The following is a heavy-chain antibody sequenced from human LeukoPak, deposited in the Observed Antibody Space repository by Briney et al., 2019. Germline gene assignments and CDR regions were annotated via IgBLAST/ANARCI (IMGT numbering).Heavy chain of an antibody. Sequence: PSGTLSLTCTVSGGSFSSYYWTWIRQPAGKGLEWIGRIYNSGTTNYSPSLESRVTMSLDTSKNRFSLSLSSVTAADTAVYYCARDRLGATGHWRIDVWGRGTLVTVSS. J-gene: IGHJ2*01. CDR3: ARDRLGATGHWRIDV. CDR2: IYNSGTT. D-gene: IGHD1-26*01. CDR1: GGSFSSYY. V-gene: IGHV4-4*07.